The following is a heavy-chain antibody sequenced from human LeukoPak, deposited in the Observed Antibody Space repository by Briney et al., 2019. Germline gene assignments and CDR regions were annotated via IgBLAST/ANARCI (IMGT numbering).Heavy chain of an antibody. V-gene: IGHV3-48*03. CDR1: GFTFSSYT. Sequence: PGGSLRLSCVASGFTFSSYTMDWVRQDPGKGLEWVSYISDSGSTKYYADSVKGRFTISRDNAKNSLYLQMNSLRVEDTAIYFCARTSPSTGLYFEYWGQGTLVTVSS. CDR3: ARTSPSTGLYFEY. D-gene: IGHD1-1*01. CDR2: ISDSGSTK. J-gene: IGHJ4*02.